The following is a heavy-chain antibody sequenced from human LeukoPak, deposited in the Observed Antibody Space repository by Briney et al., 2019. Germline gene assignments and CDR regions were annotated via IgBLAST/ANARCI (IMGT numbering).Heavy chain of an antibody. V-gene: IGHV3-23*01. Sequence: HAGGSLRLSCAASGFTFSDYAMIWVRQAPGKGLEWVSAITGSGVGTHYADSVKGRFTISRDNSKNTLYLQMNSLRAEDTAVYYCAKDPNSDYIGAFDIWGQGTMVTVSS. D-gene: IGHD4-11*01. CDR2: ITGSGVGT. J-gene: IGHJ3*02. CDR1: GFTFSDYA. CDR3: AKDPNSDYIGAFDI.